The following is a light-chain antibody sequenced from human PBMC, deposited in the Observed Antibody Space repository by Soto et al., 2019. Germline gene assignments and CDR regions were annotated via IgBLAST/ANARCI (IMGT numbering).Light chain of an antibody. Sequence: QLVLTQPPSASGTPGQRVTICCSGSSSNIGSNYVYWYQQLPGTAPKLLIYRNNQRPSGVPDRFSGSKSGTSASLAISGLRSEDEADYYCAAWDDRLSGPWVFGGGTKLTVL. CDR2: RNN. CDR1: SSNIGSNY. J-gene: IGLJ3*02. V-gene: IGLV1-47*01. CDR3: AAWDDRLSGPWV.